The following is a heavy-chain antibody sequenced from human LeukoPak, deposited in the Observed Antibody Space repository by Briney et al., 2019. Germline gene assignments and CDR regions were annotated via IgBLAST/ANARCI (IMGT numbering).Heavy chain of an antibody. CDR2: ISWNSGSI. D-gene: IGHD1-26*01. CDR3: AKGSGSYYQILRAAFDY. J-gene: IGHJ4*02. Sequence: GGSLRLSCAASGFTFDDYAMHWVRQAPGKGLEWVSGISWNSGSIGYADSVKGRFTISRDNAKNSLYLQMHSMRAEDTALYYCAKGSGSYYQILRAAFDYWGQGTLVTVSS. V-gene: IGHV3-9*01. CDR1: GFTFDDYA.